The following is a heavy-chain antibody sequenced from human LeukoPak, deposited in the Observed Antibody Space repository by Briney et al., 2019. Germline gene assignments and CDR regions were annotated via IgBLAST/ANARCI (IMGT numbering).Heavy chain of an antibody. CDR2: INPNSGGT. V-gene: IGHV1-2*02. CDR1: GYTFTGYY. J-gene: IGHJ4*02. Sequence: ASVKVSCKASGYTFTGYYMHWVRQAPGQGLEWMGWINPNSGGTNYAQKFQGRVTMTRDTSTSTAYMELSRLRSDDTAVYYCARDDELDIVVVPAAIRFDYWGQGTLVTVSS. D-gene: IGHD2-2*03. CDR3: ARDDELDIVVVPAAIRFDY.